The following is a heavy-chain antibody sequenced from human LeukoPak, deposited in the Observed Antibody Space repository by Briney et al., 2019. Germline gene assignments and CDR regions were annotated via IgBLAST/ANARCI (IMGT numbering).Heavy chain of an antibody. J-gene: IGHJ3*02. CDR1: GFTFSDFW. D-gene: IGHD6-13*01. Sequence: PGGSLRLSCAASGFTFSDFWMHWVRQAPGKGLVWVSVIYSGGSTYYADSVKGRFTISRDNSKNTLYLQMNSLRAEDTAVYYCARSWGLDGAFDIWGQGTMVTVSS. CDR2: IYSGGST. V-gene: IGHV3-53*01. CDR3: ARSWGLDGAFDI.